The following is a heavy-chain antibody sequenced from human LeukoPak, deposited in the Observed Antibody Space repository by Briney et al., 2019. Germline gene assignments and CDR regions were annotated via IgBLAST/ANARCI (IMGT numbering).Heavy chain of an antibody. CDR2: IYYNGSN. D-gene: IGHD2-2*01. CDR3: GREDIVVVPAAPPIKFFAY. Sequence: PSETLSLTCTVSGGSISSGDYYWSWIRQPPGKGLEWIVYIYYNGSNYYKPSIKSRVTISVDSSKNQLSLKMSSVTAADTAVYYCGREDIVVVPAAPPIKFFAYWGEGTLVTVSS. J-gene: IGHJ4*02. CDR1: GGSISSGDYY. V-gene: IGHV4-30-4*08.